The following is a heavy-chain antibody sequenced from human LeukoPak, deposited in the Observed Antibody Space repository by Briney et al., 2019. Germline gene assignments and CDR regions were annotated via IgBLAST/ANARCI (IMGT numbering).Heavy chain of an antibody. CDR1: GFTFSSYE. Sequence: GGSLGLSCAASGFTFSSYEMNWVRQAPGKGLEWVSYISSSGSTIYYADSVKGRFTISRDNAKNSLYLQMNSLRAEDTAVYYCARGIAAADLDYWGQGTLVTVSS. CDR3: ARGIAAADLDY. CDR2: ISSSGSTI. J-gene: IGHJ4*02. V-gene: IGHV3-48*03. D-gene: IGHD6-13*01.